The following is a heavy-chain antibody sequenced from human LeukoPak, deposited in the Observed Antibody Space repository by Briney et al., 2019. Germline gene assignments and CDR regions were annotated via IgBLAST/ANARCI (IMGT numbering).Heavy chain of an antibody. CDR1: GFRIDDYA. J-gene: IGHJ6*03. CDR3: AKVRRQWTYSHYMDV. Sequence: QPGRSLRLSCAASGFRIDDYAMHWVRQAPGKALEWVSGISGDGETIGYADPVRGRFTISRDNAKNSLYLQMTSLKTEDTALYYCAKVRRQWTYSHYMDVWGKGTTVTVSS. D-gene: IGHD6-19*01. CDR2: ISGDGETI. V-gene: IGHV3-9*01.